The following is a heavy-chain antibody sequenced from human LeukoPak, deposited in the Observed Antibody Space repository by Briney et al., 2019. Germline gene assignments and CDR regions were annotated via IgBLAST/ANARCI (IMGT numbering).Heavy chain of an antibody. CDR1: GGSISSYY. CDR3: ARHGIRYGDYVSDYFDY. J-gene: IGHJ4*02. D-gene: IGHD4-17*01. Sequence: PSETLSLTCTVSGGSISSYYWSWIRQPPGKGLEWIGYIYYSGSTNYNPSLKSRVTISVDTSKNQFSLKLSSVTAADTAVYYCARHGIRYGDYVSDYFDYWGQGTLVTVSS. V-gene: IGHV4-59*08. CDR2: IYYSGST.